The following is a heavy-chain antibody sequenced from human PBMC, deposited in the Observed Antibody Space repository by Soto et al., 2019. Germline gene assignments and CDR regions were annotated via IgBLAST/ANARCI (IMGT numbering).Heavy chain of an antibody. Sequence: APVKVTCKASGYTFTSYASHWVRQATGQRLEWMGWINAGNGNTKYSQKFQGRVIITRDTSAGTAYMELRSLRSEDTAVYYCATPIVAFYWGQGTLVTLSS. CDR2: INAGNGNT. J-gene: IGHJ4*02. D-gene: IGHD3-16*02. CDR1: GYTFTSYA. CDR3: ATPIVAFY. V-gene: IGHV1-3*01.